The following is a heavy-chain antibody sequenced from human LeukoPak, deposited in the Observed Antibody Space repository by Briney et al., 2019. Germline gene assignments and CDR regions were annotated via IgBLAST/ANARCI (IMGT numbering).Heavy chain of an antibody. D-gene: IGHD1-26*01. CDR1: GFTFSSYG. Sequence: PGGSLRLSCAASGFTFSSYGMHWVRKAPGKGLEWVAVIWYDGSNKYYADSVKGRFTISRDNSKNTLYLQMNSLRAEDTAVYYCAKDRRSGSYYFQHWGQGTLVTVSS. CDR3: AKDRRSGSYYFQH. V-gene: IGHV3-33*06. CDR2: IWYDGSNK. J-gene: IGHJ1*01.